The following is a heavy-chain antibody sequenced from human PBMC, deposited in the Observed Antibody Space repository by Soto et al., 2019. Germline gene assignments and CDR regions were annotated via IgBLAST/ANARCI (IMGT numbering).Heavy chain of an antibody. V-gene: IGHV3-48*03. CDR1: GFTFSSYE. CDR3: ARDRGCGGDCYTPYYYYYGMDV. J-gene: IGHJ6*02. Sequence: VQLVESGGGLVQPGGSLRLSCAASGFTFSSYEMNWVRQAPGKGLEWVSYISSSGSTIYYADSVKGRFTISRDNAKNSLYLQMNSLRAEDTAVYYCARDRGCGGDCYTPYYYYYGMDVWGQGTTVTVSS. D-gene: IGHD2-21*02. CDR2: ISSSGSTI.